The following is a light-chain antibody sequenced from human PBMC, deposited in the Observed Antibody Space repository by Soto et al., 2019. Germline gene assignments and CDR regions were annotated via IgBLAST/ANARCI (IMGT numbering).Light chain of an antibody. Sequence: EVVLTQSPGTLSLSPGERATLSCRASQSVSSSYLAWYQQKFGQAPRLLIYGTSSRATGIPDRFSGSGSGTDFTLTISRLEPEDFAVYHCHYYDTSPMYTFGQGTKVDI. V-gene: IGKV3-20*01. CDR1: QSVSSSY. J-gene: IGKJ2*01. CDR2: GTS. CDR3: HYYDTSPMYT.